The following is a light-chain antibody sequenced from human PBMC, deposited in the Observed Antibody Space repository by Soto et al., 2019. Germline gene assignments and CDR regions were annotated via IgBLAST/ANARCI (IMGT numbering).Light chain of an antibody. CDR1: TGAVTRGHY. CDR2: DTV. J-gene: IGLJ1*01. V-gene: IGLV7-46*01. Sequence: QAVVTQAPSMTLSPGWTVTLTCGSSTGAVTRGHYPYWFQQKPGQAPRILISDTVNKRSWTLARFSGSLLGDKAALTLSGAQPEDEADYYCLLSFGSARGIFGPGTKLTVL. CDR3: LLSFGSARGI.